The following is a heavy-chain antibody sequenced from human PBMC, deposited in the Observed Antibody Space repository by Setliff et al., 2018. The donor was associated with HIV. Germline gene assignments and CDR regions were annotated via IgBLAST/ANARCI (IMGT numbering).Heavy chain of an antibody. D-gene: IGHD1-7*01. CDR1: GGSFSDYY. V-gene: IGHV4-34*01. CDR3: ARVRLELRQYWFDS. CDR2: INHSGST. Sequence: SETLSLTCAVYGGSFSDYYWSWIRQPPGKGLEWIGEINHSGSTNYNPSLKRRVTISVDTSKNQFSLKLDSVTAADTAVYYCARVRLELRQYWFDSWGQGSPVTVSS. J-gene: IGHJ5*01.